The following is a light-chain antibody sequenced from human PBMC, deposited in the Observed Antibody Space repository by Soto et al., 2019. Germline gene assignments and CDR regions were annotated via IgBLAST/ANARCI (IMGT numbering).Light chain of an antibody. CDR1: SSDVGGHNY. J-gene: IGLJ1*01. CDR3: CSYAGSYTYV. V-gene: IGLV2-11*01. CDR2: DFT. Sequence: QPALTQPRSVSGSPGQSVTISCTGTSSDVGGHNYVSWYQQHPGKAPQLMIYDFTKRPSGVPDRFSGSKSGSTASLTISGLQAEDEADYYCCSYAGSYTYVFGTGTKVTVL.